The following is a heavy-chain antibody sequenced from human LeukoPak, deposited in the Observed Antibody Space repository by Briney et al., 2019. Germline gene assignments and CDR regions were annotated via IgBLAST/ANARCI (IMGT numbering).Heavy chain of an antibody. Sequence: PSETLSLPCTVSGGSINSNNYYWGWIRPPPGKGLEWIGSIYSSGSAYYNPSLKSRVTISVDTSKNQFSLRLSSVTAADTAVYYCQSRYLEWLLEYWGQGTLVTVSS. J-gene: IGHJ4*02. CDR2: IYSSGSA. V-gene: IGHV4-39*01. CDR1: GGSINSNNYY. CDR3: QSRYLEWLLEY. D-gene: IGHD3-3*01.